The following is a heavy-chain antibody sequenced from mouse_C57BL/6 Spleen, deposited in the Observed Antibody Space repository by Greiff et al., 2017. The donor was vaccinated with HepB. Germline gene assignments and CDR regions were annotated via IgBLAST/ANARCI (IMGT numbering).Heavy chain of an antibody. J-gene: IGHJ2*01. Sequence: QVQLQQSGPELVKPGASVKISCKASGYAFSSSWMNWVKQRPGKGLEWIGRIYPGDGDTNYNGKFKGKATLTADKSSSTAYMQLSSLTSADSAVYFCAREGVYYDYDEGDYWGQGTTLTVSS. CDR2: IYPGDGDT. D-gene: IGHD2-4*01. V-gene: IGHV1-82*01. CDR1: GYAFSSSW. CDR3: AREGVYYDYDEGDY.